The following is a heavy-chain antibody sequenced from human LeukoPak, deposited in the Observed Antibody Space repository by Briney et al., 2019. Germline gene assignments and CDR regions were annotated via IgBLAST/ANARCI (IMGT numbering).Heavy chain of an antibody. D-gene: IGHD3-22*01. Sequence: ASVKVSCKASGYTFTSYYMHWVRQAPGQGLEWMGIINPSGGSTSYAQKFQGRVTMTRDTSTSTVYMELRSLRSDDTAVYYCAIELMDYYDSSGYYLRDYWGQGTLVTVSS. CDR3: AIELMDYYDSSGYYLRDY. CDR2: INPSGGST. CDR1: GYTFTSYY. J-gene: IGHJ4*02. V-gene: IGHV1-46*01.